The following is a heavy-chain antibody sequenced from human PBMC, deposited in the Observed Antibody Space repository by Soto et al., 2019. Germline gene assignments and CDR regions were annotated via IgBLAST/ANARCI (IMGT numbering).Heavy chain of an antibody. D-gene: IGHD2-21*02. V-gene: IGHV3-33*01. J-gene: IGHJ6*02. CDR3: ARDRAYCGGDCPYYYGLDV. CDR2: IWYNGNNK. CDR1: GFTFINYG. Sequence: PGGSLRLSCAASGFTFINYGMHWVRQAPGKGLDWVAVIWYNGNNKYYADSVKGRFTVSRDNSKNTLYLQMNSLRVEDTAVYYCARDRAYCGGDCPYYYGLDVWGQGTTVTVSS.